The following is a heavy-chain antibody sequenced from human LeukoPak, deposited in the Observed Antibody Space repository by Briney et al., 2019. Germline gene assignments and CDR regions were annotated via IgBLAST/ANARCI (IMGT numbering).Heavy chain of an antibody. CDR1: GGSFSGYY. J-gene: IGHJ4*02. CDR3: ARRRGVPLSYLDY. CDR2: INHSGST. V-gene: IGHV4-34*01. Sequence: PSETLSLTCAVYGGSFSGYYWSWIRQPPGNGLEWIGEINHSGSTNYNPSLKSRVTISVDTSKNQFSLKLSSVTAADTAVYYCARRRGVPLSYLDYWGQGTLVTVSS. D-gene: IGHD3-10*01.